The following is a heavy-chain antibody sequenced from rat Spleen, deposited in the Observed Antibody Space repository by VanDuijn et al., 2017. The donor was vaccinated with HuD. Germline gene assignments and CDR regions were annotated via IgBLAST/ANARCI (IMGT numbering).Heavy chain of an antibody. CDR3: TRVGTMGHNSDY. Sequence: EVQLVESGGGLVQPGRSMKLSCAASGFTFNNYYMAWVRQAPTKGLEWVASIGTGGGNTYYRDSVKGRFTISRDNAKSTLYLQMNSLRSEDTATYYCTRVGTMGHNSDYWGQGVLVTVYS. J-gene: IGHJ2*01. V-gene: IGHV5-25*01. CDR2: IGTGGGNT. D-gene: IGHD1-7*01. CDR1: GFTFNNYY.